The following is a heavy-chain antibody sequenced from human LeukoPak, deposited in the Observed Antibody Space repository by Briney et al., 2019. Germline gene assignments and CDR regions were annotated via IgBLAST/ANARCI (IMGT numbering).Heavy chain of an antibody. Sequence: GALELSCSASGFTFNSYSMKWGRQAPGKGLEGVPSISSSSSYIYYADSVKGRFTISRDNAKNSLFLQMNSLRVEDTAVYYCARESGFGELFPFCMDVWGQGTTVTVSS. J-gene: IGHJ6*02. CDR3: ARESGFGELFPFCMDV. D-gene: IGHD3-10*01. CDR1: GFTFNSYS. CDR2: ISSSSSYI. V-gene: IGHV3-21*04.